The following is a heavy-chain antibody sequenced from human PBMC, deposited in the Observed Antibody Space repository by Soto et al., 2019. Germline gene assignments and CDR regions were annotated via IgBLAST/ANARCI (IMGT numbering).Heavy chain of an antibody. J-gene: IGHJ4*02. Sequence: EVQLVESGGGLVQPGGSLRLCCTASGFTFSSYWMHWVRQAPGKRLVWVSRLNSDGSSTSYADSVKGRFTISRDDAKNTLYLQMNSLRAEDTAVYYCARGGFWNSYSEISHWGQGTLVTVSS. CDR1: GFTFSSYW. CDR3: ARGGFWNSYSEISH. CDR2: LNSDGSST. V-gene: IGHV3-74*01. D-gene: IGHD3-3*01.